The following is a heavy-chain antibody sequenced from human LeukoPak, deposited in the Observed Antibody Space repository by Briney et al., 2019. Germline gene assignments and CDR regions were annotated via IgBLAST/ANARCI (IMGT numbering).Heavy chain of an antibody. Sequence: GASVKVSCKASGYTFTGYYMHWVRQAPGQGLEWMGWINPNSGGTNYAQKFQGRVTMTRDTSISTAYMELSRLRSDDTAVYYCATTHPDEYSSGWYWPTDWFDPWGQGTLVTVSS. CDR1: GYTFTGYY. CDR3: ATTHPDEYSSGWYWPTDWFDP. CDR2: INPNSGGT. J-gene: IGHJ5*02. D-gene: IGHD6-19*01. V-gene: IGHV1-2*02.